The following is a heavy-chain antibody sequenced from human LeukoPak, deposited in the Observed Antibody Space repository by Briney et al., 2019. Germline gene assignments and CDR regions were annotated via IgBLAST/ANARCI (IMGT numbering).Heavy chain of an antibody. CDR3: ARSYCSSTSCYAGFDY. CDR1: GGSISSYY. D-gene: IGHD2-2*01. J-gene: IGHJ4*02. V-gene: IGHV4-59*01. CDR2: IYYSGST. Sequence: SETLSLTCTVSGGSISSYYWSSIRQPPGKGLEWIGYIYYSGSTNYNPSLKSRVTISVDTSKNQFSLKLSSVTAADTAVYYCARSYCSSTSCYAGFDYWGQGTLVTVSS.